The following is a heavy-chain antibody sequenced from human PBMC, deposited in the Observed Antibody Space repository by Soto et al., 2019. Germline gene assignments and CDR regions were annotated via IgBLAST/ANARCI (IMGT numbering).Heavy chain of an antibody. V-gene: IGHV4-31*03. CDR2: IYYSGST. D-gene: IGHD6-6*01. CDR3: ARTRPYYGMDV. CDR1: GGSINSGGFY. J-gene: IGHJ6*02. Sequence: QVQLQESGPGLVKPSQTLSLTCTVSGGSINSGGFYWSWIRQHPGKGLEWIGYIYYSGSTYYNPSRKSRVTISVDTSKNQSSLKLSSVTAADTAVYYCARTRPYYGMDVWGQGTTVTVSS.